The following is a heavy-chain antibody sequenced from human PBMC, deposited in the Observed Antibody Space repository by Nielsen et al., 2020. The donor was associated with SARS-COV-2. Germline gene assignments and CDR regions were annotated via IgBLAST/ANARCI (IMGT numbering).Heavy chain of an antibody. Sequence: GESLKISCAASGFTFSSYAMHWVRQAPGKGLEWVAVISYDGSNKYYADSVKGRFTISRDNSKNTLYLQMNSLRAEDTAVYYCASGLGMSFDYWGQGTLVTVSS. V-gene: IGHV3-30-3*01. J-gene: IGHJ4*02. D-gene: IGHD3-10*01. CDR1: GFTFSSYA. CDR2: ISYDGSNK. CDR3: ASGLGMSFDY.